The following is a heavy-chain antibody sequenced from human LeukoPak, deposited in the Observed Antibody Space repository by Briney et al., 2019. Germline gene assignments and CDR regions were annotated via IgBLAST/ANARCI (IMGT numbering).Heavy chain of an antibody. Sequence: KSSETLSLTCTVSGGSISSSSYYWGWIRQPPGKGLEWIGSIYYSGSTYYNPSLKSRVTISVDTSKNQFSLKLSSVTAADTAVYYCAREPRLRSPYYYYYMDVWGKGTTVTVSS. V-gene: IGHV4-39*07. CDR1: GGSISSSSYY. D-gene: IGHD6-6*01. CDR2: IYYSGST. J-gene: IGHJ6*03. CDR3: AREPRLRSPYYYYYMDV.